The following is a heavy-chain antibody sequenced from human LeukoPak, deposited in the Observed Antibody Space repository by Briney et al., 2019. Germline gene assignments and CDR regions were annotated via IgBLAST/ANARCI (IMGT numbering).Heavy chain of an antibody. CDR3: ARSSSSWYMGYFQH. V-gene: IGHV3-30*04. CDR1: GFTFSSYA. Sequence: GGSLRLSCAASGFTFSSYAMHWVRQAPGKGLEGVAVISYDGSNKYYADSVKGRFTISRDNSKNTLYLQMHSLRAEDTAVYYCARSSSSWYMGYFQHWGQGTLVTVSS. CDR2: ISYDGSNK. D-gene: IGHD6-13*01. J-gene: IGHJ1*01.